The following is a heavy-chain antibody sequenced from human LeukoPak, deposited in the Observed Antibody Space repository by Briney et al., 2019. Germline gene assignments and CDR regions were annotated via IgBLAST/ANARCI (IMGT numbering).Heavy chain of an antibody. CDR1: GYTFTGYY. D-gene: IGHD3-3*01. Sequence: GASVKVSCKASGYTFTGYYMHWVRQAPGQGLEWMGWINPNSGGTNYAQKFQGRVTMTRDTSISTAYMELSRLRSDDTAVYYCARDMGITIFGVVIIEDWFDPWGQGTLVTVSS. V-gene: IGHV1-2*02. J-gene: IGHJ5*02. CDR2: INPNSGGT. CDR3: ARDMGITIFGVVIIEDWFDP.